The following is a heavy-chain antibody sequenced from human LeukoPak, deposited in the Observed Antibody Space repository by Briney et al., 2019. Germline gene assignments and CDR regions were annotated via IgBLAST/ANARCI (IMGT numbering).Heavy chain of an antibody. V-gene: IGHV4-38-2*02. CDR2: IHHSGTT. CDR1: GYSITSDCQ. Sequence: SETLSLTCTVSGYSITSDCQWGWIRLPPGKGLEWIGSIHHSGTTYYNPSLKSRVTISVDTSNNPFSLNLNSVTAADTAVYYSARGVAYWGQGILVTVSS. CDR3: ARGVAY. J-gene: IGHJ4*02.